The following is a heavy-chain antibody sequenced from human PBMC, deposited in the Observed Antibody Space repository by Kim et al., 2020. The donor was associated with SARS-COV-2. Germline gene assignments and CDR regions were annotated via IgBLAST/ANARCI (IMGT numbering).Heavy chain of an antibody. Sequence: YDRSDEHYAESWKGRFTISRANCTNPLYMQMNSLGAEDTEVYYCEKALLESWGQGTLVTVSS. J-gene: IGHJ4*02. D-gene: IGHD1-1*01. V-gene: IGHV3-30*18. CDR3: EKALLES. CDR2: YDRSDE.